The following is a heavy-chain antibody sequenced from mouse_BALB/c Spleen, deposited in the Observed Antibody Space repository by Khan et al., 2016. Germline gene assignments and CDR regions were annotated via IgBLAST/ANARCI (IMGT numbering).Heavy chain of an antibody. CDR2: INTGTGEP. V-gene: IGHV9-2-1*01. CDR1: GYTFTDFS. Sequence: QIQLVQSGPELKKPGETVKISCKASGYTFTDFSMHWVKQAPGKGLKWMGWINTGTGEPTYGDDFKGRFAFSLETSASTAFLQINNLRNEDTATYFCVIDWDLDYWGQGTTLTVSS. D-gene: IGHD4-1*01. J-gene: IGHJ2*01. CDR3: VIDWDLDY.